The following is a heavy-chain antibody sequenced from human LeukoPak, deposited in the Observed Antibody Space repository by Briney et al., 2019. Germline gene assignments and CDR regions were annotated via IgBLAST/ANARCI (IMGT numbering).Heavy chain of an antibody. CDR2: ISAYNGNT. J-gene: IGHJ4*02. Sequence: ASVKVSCKASGYTFTSYGISWERQAPGQGLEWMGWISAYNGNTNYAQKLQGRVTMTTDTSTSTAYMELRSLRSDDTAVYYCARDLYYYDSSGYYYFWGQGTLVTVSS. CDR3: ARDLYYYDSSGYYYF. V-gene: IGHV1-18*01. D-gene: IGHD3-22*01. CDR1: GYTFTSYG.